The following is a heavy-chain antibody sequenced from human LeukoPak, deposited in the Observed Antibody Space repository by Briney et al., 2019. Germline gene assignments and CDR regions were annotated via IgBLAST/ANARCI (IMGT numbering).Heavy chain of an antibody. V-gene: IGHV3-49*03. Sequence: SLRLSCTASGFTFDDYAMSWSRQASGKGLEWISFIRSNAYDGTTEYAASVKGRFTISRDDSKNIVYLHMNSLRVEDTAVYYCTKDGEDGTYYDYWGQGTLVTDSS. CDR1: GFTFDDYA. D-gene: IGHD1-26*01. CDR3: TKDGEDGTYYDY. CDR2: IRSNAYDGTT. J-gene: IGHJ4*02.